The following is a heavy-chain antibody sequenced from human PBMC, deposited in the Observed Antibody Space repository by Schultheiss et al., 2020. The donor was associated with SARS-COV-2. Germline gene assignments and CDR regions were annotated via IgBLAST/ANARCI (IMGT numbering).Heavy chain of an antibody. CDR1: GFTFSSYA. CDR2: ISGSGGST. CDR3: ARGPNVYQLLYGGSWMDV. J-gene: IGHJ6*02. Sequence: GGSLRLSCAASGFTFSSYAMSWVRQAPGKGLEWVSAISGSGGSTYYADSVKGRFTISRDNAKNSLYLQMNSLRDEDTAVYYCARGPNVYQLLYGGSWMDVWGQGTTVTVSS. V-gene: IGHV3-23*01. D-gene: IGHD2-2*02.